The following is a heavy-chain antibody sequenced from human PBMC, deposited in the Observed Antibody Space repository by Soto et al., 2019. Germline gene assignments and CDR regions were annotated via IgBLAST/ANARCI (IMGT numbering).Heavy chain of an antibody. CDR3: ARLVTGTKYYFDF. J-gene: IGHJ4*02. Sequence: TXSLTFPVAGCSICSRSHSLFWIRQSPGQGLEWIGNIFYNGITYYNPSLKSRVTISADTSKNHFSLKLRSVTVADTAVYSCARLVTGTKYYFDFWGQGSLVTVSS. V-gene: IGHV4-39*02. D-gene: IGHD1-1*01. CDR1: GCSICSRSHS. CDR2: IFYNGIT.